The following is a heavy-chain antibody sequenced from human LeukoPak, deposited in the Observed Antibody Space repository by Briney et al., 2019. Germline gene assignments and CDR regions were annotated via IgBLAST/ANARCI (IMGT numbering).Heavy chain of an antibody. CDR1: GFTFSNYE. D-gene: IGHD2-15*01. J-gene: IGHJ4*02. CDR3: ARVSGCSGGTCTSLKY. Sequence: GRPLRLSCAASGFTFSNYEMHWVRQAPGKGLEWVTLISYDGTNKYYADSVKGRFTVSRDNSNNTVFLQMNSLSAEDTAVYYCARVSGCSGGTCTSLKYWGQGTLVTVSS. V-gene: IGHV3-30*04. CDR2: ISYDGTNK.